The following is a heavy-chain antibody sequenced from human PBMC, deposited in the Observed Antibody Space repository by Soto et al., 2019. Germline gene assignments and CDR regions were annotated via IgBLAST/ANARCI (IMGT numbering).Heavy chain of an antibody. J-gene: IGHJ4*02. CDR1: GYRFTHYV. D-gene: IGHD3-22*01. CDR3: VRDYASDSGVHLDF. CDR2: IGAGVGKT. Sequence: QVQLVQSGTEVKKPGASVKVSCKASGYRFTHYVIHWVRQAPGQRLEWMGWIGAGVGKTYYSQNFQGRVTITKDTSASTAYMELSSLISEDTAVYYCVRDYASDSGVHLDFWGQGTLVTVSS. V-gene: IGHV1-3*01.